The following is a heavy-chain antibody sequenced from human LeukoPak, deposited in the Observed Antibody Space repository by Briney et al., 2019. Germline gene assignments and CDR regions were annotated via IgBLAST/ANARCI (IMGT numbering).Heavy chain of an antibody. CDR3: ARHFLYFDWLYYFDY. CDR2: IYYSGST. Sequence: SETLSLTCTVSGGSISSSSYYWGWIRQPPGKGLEWIGSIYYSGSTYYNPSLKSRVTISVDTSKNQFSLKLSSVTAAGTAVYYCARHFLYFDWLYYFDYWGQGTLVTVSS. V-gene: IGHV4-39*01. J-gene: IGHJ4*02. D-gene: IGHD3-9*01. CDR1: GGSISSSSYY.